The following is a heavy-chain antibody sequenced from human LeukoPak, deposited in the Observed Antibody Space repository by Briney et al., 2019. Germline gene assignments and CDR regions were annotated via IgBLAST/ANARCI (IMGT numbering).Heavy chain of an antibody. CDR3: AKRATMSGATYYFDY. V-gene: IGHV4-59*01. J-gene: IGHJ4*02. Sequence: SETLSLTCTVSGGSISSGSWSWMRQSPGKGLEGVGYMYNNGSTNYNPSLKSRVTMSMDTSKNQFSLKVNSVTAADTAVYYCAKRATMSGATYYFDYWGQGTLVTVSS. CDR2: MYNNGST. D-gene: IGHD5-12*01. CDR1: GGSISSGS.